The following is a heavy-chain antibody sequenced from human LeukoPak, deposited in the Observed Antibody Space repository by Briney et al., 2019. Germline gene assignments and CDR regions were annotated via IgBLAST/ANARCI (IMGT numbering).Heavy chain of an antibody. Sequence: GASVKVSCQASGYTFSNHDFDWVRQAPGQGLEWMGWMNPNSGATGYAQKFQGRVTMTRNPSINTAYMELSSLRSEDTAVYYCARGRGGDGYNYFDYWGQGTLVTVSS. CDR1: GYTFSNHD. V-gene: IGHV1-8*01. D-gene: IGHD5-24*01. J-gene: IGHJ4*02. CDR2: MNPNSGAT. CDR3: ARGRGGDGYNYFDY.